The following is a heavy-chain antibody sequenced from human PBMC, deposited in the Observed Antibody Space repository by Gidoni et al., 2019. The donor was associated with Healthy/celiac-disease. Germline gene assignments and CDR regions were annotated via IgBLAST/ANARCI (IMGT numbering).Heavy chain of an antibody. CDR2: ISSSSSYT. Sequence: QVQLVESGGGLVKPGGSLRLSCAASGFTFSDYYMSWIRQAPGKGLEWVSYISSSSSYTNYADSVKGRFTISRDNAKNSLYLQMNSLRAEDTAVYYCARDRPNNYYDSSGYYYYYGMDVWGQGTTVTVSS. D-gene: IGHD3-22*01. V-gene: IGHV3-11*06. J-gene: IGHJ6*02. CDR3: ARDRPNNYYDSSGYYYYYGMDV. CDR1: GFTFSDYY.